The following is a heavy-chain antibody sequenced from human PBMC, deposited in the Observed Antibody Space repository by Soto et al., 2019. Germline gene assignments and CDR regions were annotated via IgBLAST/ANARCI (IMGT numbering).Heavy chain of an antibody. CDR3: AKPRAPYYAMDV. CDR1: GGPFNNYT. J-gene: IGHJ6*02. V-gene: IGHV1-69*12. Sequence: QVQLVQSGAEVKKPGSSVKVSCKASGGPFNNYTINWMRQAPGQGLEWMGGIIPILGKEHYAQKFQGRVTISADESTYTAYMELSSLTAEDTAVYYCAKPRAPYYAMDVWGQGTTVTVSS. CDR2: IIPILGKE.